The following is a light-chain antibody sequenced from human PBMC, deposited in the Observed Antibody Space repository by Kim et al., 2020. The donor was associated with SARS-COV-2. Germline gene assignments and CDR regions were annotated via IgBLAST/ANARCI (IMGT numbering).Light chain of an antibody. CDR1: QGITND. Sequence: SAYRGDRATIPCRASQGITNDLSWYQLKPGKAPKLLIYATSSLQSGVPSRFSGSRSGTDFTLTISSLQPEDFATYYCLQDYNYPLTFGQGTKLE. J-gene: IGKJ2*01. CDR3: LQDYNYPLT. CDR2: ATS. V-gene: IGKV1-6*01.